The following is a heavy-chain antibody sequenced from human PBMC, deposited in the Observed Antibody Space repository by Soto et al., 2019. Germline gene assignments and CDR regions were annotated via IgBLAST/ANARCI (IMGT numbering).Heavy chain of an antibody. J-gene: IGHJ4*02. D-gene: IGHD3-10*01. CDR1: GFSISDCS. CDR3: ASVLGSRRSGSYPSY. V-gene: IGHV3-48*01. CDR2: ISTNNDAI. Sequence: EVQLVESGGGLVQPGGSLRLSCAASGFSISDCSMNWVRRAPGKGLEWISYISTNNDAIYYADSVKGRFTISRDNAKNSLYLQMNSLRAEDTALYYCASVLGSRRSGSYPSYWGQVTLVTVSS.